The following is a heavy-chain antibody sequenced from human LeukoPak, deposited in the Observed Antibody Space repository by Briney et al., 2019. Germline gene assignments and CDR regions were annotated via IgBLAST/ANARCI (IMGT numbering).Heavy chain of an antibody. CDR3: ARGPSGYHNT. Sequence: GRSLRLPCAASGFTFSSYAMHWVRQAPGKGLEWVAVISNDGKNKYYADSVKGRFTISRDNSKNTLYLQMNSLRAEDTAVYYCARGPSGYHNTGGQGTLVTVSS. CDR1: GFTFSSYA. CDR2: ISNDGKNK. J-gene: IGHJ4*02. D-gene: IGHD5-12*01. V-gene: IGHV3-30*04.